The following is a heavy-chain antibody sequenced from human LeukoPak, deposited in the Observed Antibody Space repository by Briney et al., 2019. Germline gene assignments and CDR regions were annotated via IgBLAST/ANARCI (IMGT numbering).Heavy chain of an antibody. CDR2: IYYSGST. CDR1: GGSISSSSYY. Sequence: SETLSLTCTVSGGSISSSSYYWGWIRQPPGKGLEWIGSIYYSGSTYYNPSLQSRITISIDTSKNQFSLKLSSVTAADTAVYYCARSSSGYSWGQGTLVTVSS. V-gene: IGHV4-39*07. J-gene: IGHJ5*02. D-gene: IGHD3-22*01. CDR3: ARSSSGYS.